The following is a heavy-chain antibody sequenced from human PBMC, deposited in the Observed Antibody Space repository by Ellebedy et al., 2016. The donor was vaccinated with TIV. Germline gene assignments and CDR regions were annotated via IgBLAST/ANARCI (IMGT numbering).Heavy chain of an antibody. J-gene: IGHJ2*01. CDR3: ARERGYCSSTSCRTWYFDL. CDR2: IYHSGST. D-gene: IGHD2-2*01. CDR1: GYSISSGYY. Sequence: MPSETLSLTCTVSGYSISSGYYWGWIRQPPGKGLEWIGSIYHSGSTYYNPSLKSRVTISVDTSKNQFSLKLSSVTAADTAVYYCARERGYCSSTSCRTWYFDLWGRGTLVTVSS. V-gene: IGHV4-38-2*02.